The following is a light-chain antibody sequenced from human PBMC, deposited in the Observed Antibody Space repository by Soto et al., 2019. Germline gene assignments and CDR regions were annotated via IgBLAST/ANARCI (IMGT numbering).Light chain of an antibody. Sequence: PGERVTLSCRASQSVSSSYLTWYQQKPGQAPRLLIYGASTRATGIPARFSGSGSGTDLTITISSLQPEDVEVYDGQQYNNWPLTFAGGTKVDI. V-gene: IGKV3D-7*01. J-gene: IGKJ4*01. CDR3: QQYNNWPLT. CDR1: QSVSSSY. CDR2: GAS.